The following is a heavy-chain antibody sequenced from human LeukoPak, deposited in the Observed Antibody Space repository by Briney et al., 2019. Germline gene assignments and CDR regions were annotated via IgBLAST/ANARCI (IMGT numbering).Heavy chain of an antibody. CDR3: ARDPNGDYIGAFDM. CDR1: GFTFSHYA. V-gene: IGHV3-23*01. CDR2: IGGSGVGT. Sequence: PGGSLRLSCAASGFTFSHYAMMWVRQSPVKGLELVSTIGGSGVGTNYADSVKDRFTISRDNSKNTLYLQMNSLRAEDTAVYYCARDPNGDYIGAFDMWGQGTVVTVSS. D-gene: IGHD4-17*01. J-gene: IGHJ3*02.